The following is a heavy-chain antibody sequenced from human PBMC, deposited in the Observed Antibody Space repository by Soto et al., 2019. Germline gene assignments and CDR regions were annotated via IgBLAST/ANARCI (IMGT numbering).Heavy chain of an antibody. Sequence: GGSLRLSCAASGFTFSSYGMHWVRQAPGKGLEWVAVISYDGSNKYYADSVKGRFTISRDNSKNTLYLQMNSLRAEDTAVYYCAKGLGRYDYGSPGYWGQGTLVTVSS. J-gene: IGHJ4*02. V-gene: IGHV3-30*18. CDR2: ISYDGSNK. CDR3: AKGLGRYDYGSPGY. CDR1: GFTFSSYG. D-gene: IGHD3-16*01.